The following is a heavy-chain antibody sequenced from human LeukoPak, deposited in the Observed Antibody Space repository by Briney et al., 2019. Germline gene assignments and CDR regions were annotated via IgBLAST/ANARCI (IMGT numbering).Heavy chain of an antibody. CDR2: IYYSGST. J-gene: IGHJ6*02. V-gene: IGHV4-59*01. Sequence: PSETLSLTCTVSGGSISSYYWSWIRQPPGKGLEWIGYIYYSGSTNYNPSLKSRVTISVDTSKNQFSLKLSSVTAADTAVYYCARDRGARGAMRYYYYGMDVWGQGTTVTVSS. CDR3: ARDRGARGAMRYYYYGMDV. D-gene: IGHD3-10*01. CDR1: GGSISSYY.